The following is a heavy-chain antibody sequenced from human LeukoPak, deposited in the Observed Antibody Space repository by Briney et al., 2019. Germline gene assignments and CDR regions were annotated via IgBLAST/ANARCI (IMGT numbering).Heavy chain of an antibody. Sequence: TGGSLRLSCAASGFTFSSYAMHWVRQAPGKGLEWVAVISYDGSNKYYADSVKGRFTISRDNSKNTLYLQMNSLRAEDTAVYYCARAPGGTYSSGSWFDPWGQGTLVTVSS. CDR3: ARAPGGTYSSGSWFDP. V-gene: IGHV3-30*04. CDR2: ISYDGSNK. D-gene: IGHD6-19*01. CDR1: GFTFSSYA. J-gene: IGHJ5*02.